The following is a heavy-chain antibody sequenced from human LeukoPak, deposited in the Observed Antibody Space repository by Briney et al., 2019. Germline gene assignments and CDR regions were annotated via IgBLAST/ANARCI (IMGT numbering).Heavy chain of an antibody. CDR2: ISWNSGSI. J-gene: IGHJ4*02. CDR1: GFTFDDYA. D-gene: IGHD6-19*01. CDR3: AKDKYSSGWYGYFDY. Sequence: PGRSLRLSCAASGFTFDDYAMHWVRQAPGKGLEWVSGISWNSGSIGYADSVKGRFTISRDNAKNSLYLQMNSLRAEDTALYYCAKDKYSSGWYGYFDYWGQGTLVTVSS. V-gene: IGHV3-9*01.